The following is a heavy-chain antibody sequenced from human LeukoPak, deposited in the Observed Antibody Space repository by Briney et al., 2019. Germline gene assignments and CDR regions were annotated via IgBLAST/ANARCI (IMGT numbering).Heavy chain of an antibody. D-gene: IGHD3-10*01. CDR3: VRDWFGWYFDF. J-gene: IGHJ4*02. CDR2: TYYRSKWYN. V-gene: IGHV6-1*01. CDR1: GDSVSSSISA. Sequence: SQTLSLTCAISGDSVSSSISAWVWIRQSPSRGLEWLGGTYYRSKWYNEYALSVKSRITINPDTSRNQFSLQLTSMTPEDTAVYYCVRDWFGWYFDFWGQGILVTVSS.